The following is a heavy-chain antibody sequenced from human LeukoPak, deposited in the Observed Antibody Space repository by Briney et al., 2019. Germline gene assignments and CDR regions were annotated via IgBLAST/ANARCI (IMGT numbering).Heavy chain of an antibody. Sequence: GGSLRLSCAASGFTFSSYTMSWVRQAPGKGLEWVSAISGSGGSTYYADSVKGRFTISRDNSKNTLYLQMNSLRAEDTAVYYCAKSLTVTGAFDYWGQGTLVTVST. CDR2: ISGSGGST. V-gene: IGHV3-23*01. D-gene: IGHD4-17*01. J-gene: IGHJ4*02. CDR3: AKSLTVTGAFDY. CDR1: GFTFSSYT.